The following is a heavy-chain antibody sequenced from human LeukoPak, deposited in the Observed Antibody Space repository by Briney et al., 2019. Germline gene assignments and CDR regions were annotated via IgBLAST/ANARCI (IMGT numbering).Heavy chain of an antibody. CDR3: ARAGWIITSGIDY. J-gene: IGHJ4*02. CDR1: GYSISRGYY. Sequence: SETLSLTCAVSGYSISRGYYWALIRQPPGKGLEWIGTVYHTGSTYYNPSLDSRVTISVDTSKNEFSLNLKSVTAADTAVYHCARAGWIITSGIDYWGQGALVTVSS. CDR2: VYHTGST. D-gene: IGHD3-10*01. V-gene: IGHV4-38-2*01.